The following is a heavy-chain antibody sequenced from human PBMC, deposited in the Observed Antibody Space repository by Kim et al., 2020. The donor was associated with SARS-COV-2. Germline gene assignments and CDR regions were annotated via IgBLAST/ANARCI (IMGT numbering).Heavy chain of an antibody. D-gene: IGHD3-3*01. CDR2: IYPYDSET. CDR1: GHSFNTYW. Sequence: GESLKISCKGPGHSFNTYWIGWVRQMPGKGLEWMGVIYPYDSETTYSPSFEGHVTISADKSISTVYLQWSSLKASDTAIYYCARLGGFFSSRQIYFYYYMDVWGKGTTVTVS. V-gene: IGHV5-51*01. J-gene: IGHJ6*03. CDR3: ARLGGFFSSRQIYFYYYMDV.